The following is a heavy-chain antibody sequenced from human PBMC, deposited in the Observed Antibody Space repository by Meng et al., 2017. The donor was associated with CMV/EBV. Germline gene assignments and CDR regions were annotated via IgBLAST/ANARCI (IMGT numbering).Heavy chain of an antibody. J-gene: IGHJ4*02. V-gene: IGHV3-30*04. CDR1: RFTFSTYA. Sequence: ASRFTFSTYALYWVRQAPGKGLEWVAVTSYDGRTTFYADSVKGRFTISRDNSKNTLYLQMSSLRPADTAVYYCAREGHSNSRGLDYWGQGTLVTVSS. CDR2: TSYDGRTT. D-gene: IGHD4-11*01. CDR3: AREGHSNSRGLDY.